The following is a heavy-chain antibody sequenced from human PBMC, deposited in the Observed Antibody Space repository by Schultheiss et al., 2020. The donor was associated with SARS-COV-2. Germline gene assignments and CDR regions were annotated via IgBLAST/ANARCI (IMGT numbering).Heavy chain of an antibody. CDR2: ISYDGSNK. J-gene: IGHJ4*02. V-gene: IGHV3-30*03. CDR1: GFTFSSYG. D-gene: IGHD3-22*01. CDR3: ASLYYYDSSGYYHLPLDY. Sequence: GESLKISCAASGFTFSSYGMHWVRQAPGKGLEWVAVISYDGSNKYYADSVKGRFTISRDNSKNTLYLQMNSLRAEDTAVYYCASLYYYDSSGYYHLPLDYWGQGTLVTVSS.